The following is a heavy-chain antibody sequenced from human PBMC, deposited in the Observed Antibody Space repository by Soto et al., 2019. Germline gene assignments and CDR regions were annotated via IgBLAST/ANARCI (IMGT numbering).Heavy chain of an antibody. Sequence: QVQLVQSGAEMKRPGASVILSCKASGYIFTTYSIHWVRQTAGQGLEWMAKVDPRDGSTGYAQKFRGRVSMAWDTSTGTVSMEVSSLTSDDTATYYCARVRSSGREFDYWGQGTQATVSS. CDR1: GYIFTTYS. V-gene: IGHV1-46*01. CDR3: ARVRSSGREFDY. J-gene: IGHJ4*02. CDR2: VDPRDGST. D-gene: IGHD6-25*01.